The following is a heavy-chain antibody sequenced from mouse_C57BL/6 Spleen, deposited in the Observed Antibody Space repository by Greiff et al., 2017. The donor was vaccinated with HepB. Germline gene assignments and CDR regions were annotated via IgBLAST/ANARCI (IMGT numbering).Heavy chain of an antibody. D-gene: IGHD2-1*01. Sequence: DVQLQESGPGMVKPSQSLSLTCTVTGYSITSGYDWHWIRHFPGNKLEWMGYISYSGSTNYNPSLKSRISITHDTSKNHFFLKLNSVTTEDTATYYCARGYGNYDWFAYWGQGTLVTVSA. CDR1: GYSITSGYD. CDR2: ISYSGST. J-gene: IGHJ3*01. CDR3: ARGYGNYDWFAY. V-gene: IGHV3-1*01.